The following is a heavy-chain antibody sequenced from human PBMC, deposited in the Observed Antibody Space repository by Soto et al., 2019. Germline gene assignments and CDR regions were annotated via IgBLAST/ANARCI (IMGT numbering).Heavy chain of an antibody. V-gene: IGHV1-8*01. CDR2: MNPNSGST. CDR3: AVTMVRAHYYYMDV. D-gene: IGHD3-10*01. J-gene: IGHJ6*03. CDR1: GYTFTSYD. Sequence: QVQLVQSGAEVKKPGASVKVSCKASGYTFTSYDINWVRQATGQGLEWMGWMNPNSGSTGYAQKFQGRVTMNKNTSISTAYMELSSLRSEDTAVHYCAVTMVRAHYYYMDVWGKGTTVTVSS.